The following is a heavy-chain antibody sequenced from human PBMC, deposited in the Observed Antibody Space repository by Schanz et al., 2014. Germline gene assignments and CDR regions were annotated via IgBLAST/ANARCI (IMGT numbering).Heavy chain of an antibody. J-gene: IGHJ6*02. Sequence: QGHLVRSGAEVKEPGASVQVSCKASGYTLTAYYMHWVRQAPGQGLEWMGWINPDSGGTQYAQKFQGRVTMTTAKSISTVYMELSRLRSDDTAVYYCARVRSEDYGGMDVWGQGTTVTVSS. CDR3: ARVRSEDYGGMDV. V-gene: IGHV1-2*02. CDR2: INPDSGGT. CDR1: GYTLTAYY.